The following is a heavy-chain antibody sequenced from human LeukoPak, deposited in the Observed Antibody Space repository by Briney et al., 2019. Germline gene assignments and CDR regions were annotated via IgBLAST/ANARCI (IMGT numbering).Heavy chain of an antibody. CDR1: GFTFSSYW. CDR3: ARETYYYDSSGYYYLDY. Sequence: GGSLRLSCAASGFTFSSYWMHWVRQAPGKGLMWVSRINSDGSRTTYADSVRGRFTISRDNAKNSLYLQMNSLRAEDTAVYYCARETYYYDSSGYYYLDYWGQGTLVTVSS. CDR2: INSDGSRT. V-gene: IGHV3-74*01. D-gene: IGHD3-22*01. J-gene: IGHJ4*02.